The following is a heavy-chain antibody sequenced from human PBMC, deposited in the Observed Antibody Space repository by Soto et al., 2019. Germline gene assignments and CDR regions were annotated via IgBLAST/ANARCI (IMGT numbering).Heavy chain of an antibody. D-gene: IGHD3-22*01. V-gene: IGHV4-59*01. CDR3: ARGRTVRNYADDSSDYFYFFDY. CDR2: VYYTGST. CDR1: GDSISTFY. Sequence: SETLSLTCTVSGDSISTFYWGWMRQSPGKELEWLGYVYYTGSTNYNPSLKSRVTISLDRSKNQFSLKLTSANAADTAVYYCARGRTVRNYADDSSDYFYFFDYWGQGTQVTVSS. J-gene: IGHJ4*02.